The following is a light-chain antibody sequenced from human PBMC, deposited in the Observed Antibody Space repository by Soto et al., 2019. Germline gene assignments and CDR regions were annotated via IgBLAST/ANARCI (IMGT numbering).Light chain of an antibody. CDR2: GAS. CDR3: QQCNNWPLT. CDR1: QSVSSF. Sequence: EIVLTQSPATLSLSPGERATLSCRASQSVSSFLAWYQQKPGQAPRLLIYGASTRATGIPARFSGSGSGTEFTLTISSLQSEDFAVYYCQQCNNWPLTFGQGTKVDI. V-gene: IGKV3-15*01. J-gene: IGKJ1*01.